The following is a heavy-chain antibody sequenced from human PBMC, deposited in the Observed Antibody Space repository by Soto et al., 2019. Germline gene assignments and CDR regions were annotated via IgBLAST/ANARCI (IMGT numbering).Heavy chain of an antibody. D-gene: IGHD3-10*01. J-gene: IGHJ4*02. CDR3: ASARPTVRGVIIS. V-gene: IGHV4-30-4*01. Sequence: SETLSLTCTVSGGSISSGDYYWSWIRQPPGKGLEWIGYIYYSGSTYYNPSLKSRVTISVDTSKNQFSLKLSSVTAADTAVYYCASARPTVRGVIISWGQGTLVTVSS. CDR1: GGSISSGDYY. CDR2: IYYSGST.